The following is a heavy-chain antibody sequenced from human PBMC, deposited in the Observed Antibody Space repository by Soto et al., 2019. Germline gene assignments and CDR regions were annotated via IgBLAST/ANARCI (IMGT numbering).Heavy chain of an antibody. CDR3: ALRSMAVVPEY. CDR2: LYYGRSA. CDR1: GDSISGYY. V-gene: IGHV4-59*01. J-gene: IGHJ4*02. D-gene: IGHD3-22*01. Sequence: QVQLQESGPGLVKPSETLSLTCAVSGDSISGYYCMWIRQPPGKGLESIGYLYYGRSANYNPSLKSRVTLSVDTSTNQCSLTLSSMTAADTAVYYCALRSMAVVPEYWGQGTLDTVSS.